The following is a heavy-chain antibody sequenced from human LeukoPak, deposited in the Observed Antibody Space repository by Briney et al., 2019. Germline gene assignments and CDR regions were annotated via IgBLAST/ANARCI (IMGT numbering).Heavy chain of an antibody. CDR1: GFTFDDYA. D-gene: IGHD4-17*01. J-gene: IGHJ4*02. CDR3: ARGGVTTSRIDY. CDR2: ISWNSDSL. V-gene: IGHV3-9*01. Sequence: GGSLRLSCAASGFTFDDYAMHWVRQVPGKGLEWVSGISWNSDSLNYADSVRGRFTISRDNAKNSLYLQMNSLRAEDTAVYYCARGGVTTSRIDYWGQGTLVTVSS.